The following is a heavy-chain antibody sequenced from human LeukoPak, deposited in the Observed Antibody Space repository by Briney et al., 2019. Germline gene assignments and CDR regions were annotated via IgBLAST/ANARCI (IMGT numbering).Heavy chain of an antibody. Sequence: ASVKVSCKASGYTFTDYYMHWVRQAPGQGLEWMGRINPYSGGTNYAQKFQGRVTMTRDTSISTAYMELSRLRSDDTAVYYCARDYSSGWYVYWGQGTLVTVSS. J-gene: IGHJ4*02. D-gene: IGHD6-19*01. CDR3: ARDYSSGWYVY. V-gene: IGHV1-2*06. CDR1: GYTFTDYY. CDR2: INPYSGGT.